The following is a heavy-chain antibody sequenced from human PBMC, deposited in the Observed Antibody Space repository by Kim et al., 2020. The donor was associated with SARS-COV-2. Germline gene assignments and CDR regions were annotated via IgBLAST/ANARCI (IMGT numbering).Heavy chain of an antibody. CDR2: IKSKTDGGTT. CDR3: TTDRVVIRLYYYYGMDV. V-gene: IGHV3-15*01. CDR1: GFTFSNAW. J-gene: IGHJ6*02. D-gene: IGHD3-22*01. Sequence: GGSLRLSCAASGFTFSNAWMSWVRQAPGKGLEWVGRIKSKTDGGTTDYAAPVKGRFTISRDDSKNTLYLQMNSLKTEDTAVYYCTTDRVVIRLYYYYGMDVWGQGTTVTVSS.